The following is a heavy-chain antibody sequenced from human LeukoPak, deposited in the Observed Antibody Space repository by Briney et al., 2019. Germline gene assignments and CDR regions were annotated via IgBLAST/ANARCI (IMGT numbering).Heavy chain of an antibody. D-gene: IGHD3-16*02. CDR2: INPSGGST. J-gene: IGHJ4*02. CDR3: ARGDTFGGVIPQRSYFDY. Sequence: ASVKVSCKASGYTFTSYYMHWVRQAPAQGLEWMGIINPSGGSTSYAQKFQGRVTMTRDTSTSTVYMELSSLRSEDTAVYYCARGDTFGGVIPQRSYFDYWGQGTLVTVSS. V-gene: IGHV1-46*01. CDR1: GYTFTSYY.